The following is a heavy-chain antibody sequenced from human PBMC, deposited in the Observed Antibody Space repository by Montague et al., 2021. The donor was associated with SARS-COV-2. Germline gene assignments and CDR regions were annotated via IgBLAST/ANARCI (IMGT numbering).Heavy chain of an antibody. D-gene: IGHD6-13*01. V-gene: IGHV4-39*07. CDR1: GGSISSSSYY. Sequence: SETLSLTCTVSGGSISSSSYYWGWIRRPPGKGLEWIGSIYYSGSTYYXPSLKSRVTISVDTSKNQFSLKLRSVTAADTAVYYCARVGRQQLVRLSGMDVWGQGTTVTVSS. CDR2: IYYSGST. CDR3: ARVGRQQLVRLSGMDV. J-gene: IGHJ6*02.